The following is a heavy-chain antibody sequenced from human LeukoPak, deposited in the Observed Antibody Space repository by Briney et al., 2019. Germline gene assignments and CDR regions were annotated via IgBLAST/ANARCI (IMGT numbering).Heavy chain of an antibody. CDR2: INHSGST. J-gene: IGHJ4*02. D-gene: IGHD6-6*01. CDR1: GGSFSAYY. Sequence: SETLSLTCAVYGGSFSAYYWSWIRQPPGKGLELIWEINHSGSTNYNPSLKRRVTISVDTSKNQFSLKLSSVTAADTAVFYCARGIGWPRFGIIAARPSLGAQGFAYWGQGTLVTVSS. V-gene: IGHV4-34*01. CDR3: ARGIGWPRFGIIAARPSLGAQGFAY.